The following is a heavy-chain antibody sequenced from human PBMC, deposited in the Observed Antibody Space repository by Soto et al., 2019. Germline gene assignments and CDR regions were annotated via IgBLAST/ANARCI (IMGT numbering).Heavy chain of an antibody. V-gene: IGHV4-4*07. J-gene: IGHJ5*02. CDR3: ARDRFEQWVRMGWFDP. CDR2: IYTSGST. CDR1: GGSISSYY. Sequence: PSETLSLTCTVSGGSISSYYWSWIRQPAGKGLEWIGRIYTSGSTNYNPSLKSRVTMSVDTSKNQFSLKLSSVTAADTAVYYCARDRFEQWVRMGWFDPWGQGTLVTVSS. D-gene: IGHD6-19*01.